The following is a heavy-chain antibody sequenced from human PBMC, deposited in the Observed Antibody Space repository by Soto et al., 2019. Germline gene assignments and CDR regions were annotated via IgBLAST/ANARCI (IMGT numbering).Heavy chain of an antibody. Sequence: GGSMRLSSAASGFTFSSYSMNWVRQAPGKGLEWVSYISSSSSTIYYADSVKGRFTISRDNAKNSLYLQMNSLRDEDTAVYYCARTSGYSYGPKGGAFDIWGQGTMVTVSS. CDR1: GFTFSSYS. D-gene: IGHD5-18*01. J-gene: IGHJ3*02. CDR3: ARTSGYSYGPKGGAFDI. V-gene: IGHV3-48*02. CDR2: ISSSSSTI.